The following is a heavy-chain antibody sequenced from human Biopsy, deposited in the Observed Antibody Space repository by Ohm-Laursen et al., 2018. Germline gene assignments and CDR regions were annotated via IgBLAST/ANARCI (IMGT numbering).Heavy chain of an antibody. CDR2: IYYTGST. CDR3: ARHAPSYSGSYWRYFDL. CDR1: GGSISSYY. J-gene: IGHJ2*01. V-gene: IGHV4-59*08. Sequence: SDTLSLTCPVSGGSISSYYWSWIRQPPGKGLEWIGYIYYTGSTSYNPSLESRVTISVDTSMNHLSLRLTSVTAADTAVYYCARHAPSYSGSYWRYFDLWGRGTLVTVSS. D-gene: IGHD1-26*01.